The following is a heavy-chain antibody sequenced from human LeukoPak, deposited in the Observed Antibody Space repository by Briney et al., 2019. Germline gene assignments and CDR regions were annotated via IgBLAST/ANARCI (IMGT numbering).Heavy chain of an antibody. V-gene: IGHV4-39*01. J-gene: IGHJ6*03. CDR2: IYYSGST. Sequence: SETLSLTCTVSGGSISSSSYYWGWIRQPPGKGLEWIGSIYYSGSTYYNPSLKSRVTISVDTSKNQFSLKLSSVTAADTAVYYCARHQGYSSSWYGSLYYYYMDVWGKGTTVTASS. CDR3: ARHQGYSSSWYGSLYYYYMDV. D-gene: IGHD6-13*01. CDR1: GGSISSSSYY.